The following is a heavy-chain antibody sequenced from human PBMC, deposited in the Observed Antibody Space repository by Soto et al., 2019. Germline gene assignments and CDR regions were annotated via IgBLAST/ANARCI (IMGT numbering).Heavy chain of an antibody. CDR2: ISSSSSTI. CDR3: ARDLFLRYYYDSSGYPPFDY. Sequence: QPGGSLRLSCAASGFTFSSYSMNWVRQAPGKGLEWVSYISSSSSTIYYADSVKGRFTISRDNTKNSLYLQMNSLRDEDTTVYYCARDLFLRYYYDSSGYPPFDYWGQGTLVTVSS. J-gene: IGHJ4*02. CDR1: GFTFSSYS. D-gene: IGHD3-22*01. V-gene: IGHV3-48*02.